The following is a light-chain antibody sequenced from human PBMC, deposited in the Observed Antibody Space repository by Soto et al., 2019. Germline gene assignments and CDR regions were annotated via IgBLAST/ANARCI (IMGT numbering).Light chain of an antibody. Sequence: AIQMTQSPSSLSASVGDRVTVTCRASQGIRNDLDWYQQKPGKAPKLLIYAASNLQSGVPARFSGSGSGTDFTLTISSLQPEDCATYYCLQKYFYPFTFGPGTKVYIK. CDR1: QGIRND. J-gene: IGKJ3*01. V-gene: IGKV1-6*01. CDR3: LQKYFYPFT. CDR2: AAS.